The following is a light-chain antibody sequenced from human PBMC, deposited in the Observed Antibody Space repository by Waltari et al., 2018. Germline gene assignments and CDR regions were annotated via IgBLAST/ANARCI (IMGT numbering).Light chain of an antibody. J-gene: IGKJ2*01. V-gene: IGKV1-9*01. CDR1: QGISSY. CDR2: AAS. Sequence: TITCRASQGISSYLALYQQKPGKAPKLLIYAASTLQSGVPSRFSGSGSGTDFTLTISSLQPEDFATYYCQQLNSYPFGQGTKLEIK. CDR3: QQLNSYP.